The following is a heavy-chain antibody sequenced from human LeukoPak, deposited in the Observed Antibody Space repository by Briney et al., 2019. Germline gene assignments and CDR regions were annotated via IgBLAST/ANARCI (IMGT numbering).Heavy chain of an antibody. CDR2: ISYDGSNK. Sequence: SGGSLRLSCAASGFTFSSYAMHWVRQAPGKGLEWVAVISYDGSNKYYADSVKGRFTISRDNSKNTLYLQMNSLRAEDTAVYYCARAYYDSSGYHDYWGQGTLVTVSS. V-gene: IGHV3-30-3*01. D-gene: IGHD3-22*01. CDR3: ARAYYDSSGYHDY. J-gene: IGHJ4*02. CDR1: GFTFSSYA.